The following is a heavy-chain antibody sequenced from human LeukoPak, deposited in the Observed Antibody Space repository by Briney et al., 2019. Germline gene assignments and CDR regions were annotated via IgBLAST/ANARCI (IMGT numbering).Heavy chain of an antibody. CDR2: INHSGST. CDR1: GGSFSGYY. Sequence: ASETLSLTCAVYGGSFSGYYWSWIRQPPGKGLEWIGEINHSGSTNYNPSLKSRVTISVDTSKNQFSLKLSSVTAADTAVYYCARVSATSDIAQSFDFWGQGILVTVSS. CDR3: ARVSATSDIAQSFDF. V-gene: IGHV4-34*01. D-gene: IGHD2-15*01. J-gene: IGHJ4*02.